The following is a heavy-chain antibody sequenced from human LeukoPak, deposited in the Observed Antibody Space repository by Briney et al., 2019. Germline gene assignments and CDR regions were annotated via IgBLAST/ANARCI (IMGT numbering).Heavy chain of an antibody. CDR3: ARDVYCSSTSCYSY. J-gene: IGHJ4*02. CDR2: IYTSGST. V-gene: IGHV4-4*07. Sequence: PSETLSLTCTVSGGSISSYYWSWIRQPAGKGLEWIGRIYTSGSTNYNPSLKSRVTMSVDTSKNQFPLKLSSVTAADTAVYYCARDVYCSSTSCYSYWGQGTLVTVSS. D-gene: IGHD2-2*01. CDR1: GGSISSYY.